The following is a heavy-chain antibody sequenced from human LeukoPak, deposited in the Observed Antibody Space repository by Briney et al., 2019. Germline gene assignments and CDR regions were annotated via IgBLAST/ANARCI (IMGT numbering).Heavy chain of an antibody. CDR2: INSDGSST. D-gene: IGHD6-6*01. J-gene: IGHJ4*02. CDR3: ARGYGSSRGWY. V-gene: IGHV3-74*01. CDR1: GFTFSSYW. Sequence: PGGSLRLSCAASGFTFSSYWMHWVRQAPGKGLVWVSRINSDGSSTSYADSVKGRLTISRDNAKNTLYLQMNSLRAEDTAVYYCARGYGSSRGWYWGQGTLVTVSS.